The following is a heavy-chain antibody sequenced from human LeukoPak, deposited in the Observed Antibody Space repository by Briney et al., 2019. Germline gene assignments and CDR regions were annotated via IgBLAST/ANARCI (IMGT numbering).Heavy chain of an antibody. D-gene: IGHD6-19*01. J-gene: IGHJ4*02. CDR1: GYTFTGYY. V-gene: IGHV1-2*02. CDR2: INPNSGCT. Sequence: ASVNVSCKASGYTFTGYYIHWVRQAPGQGLEWMGWINPNSGCTNSAQKFQGRVTLTRDTSISTAYLELSSLRSDDTAVYYCARGLGSGWIIVDYWGQGTLVTVSS. CDR3: ARGLGSGWIIVDY.